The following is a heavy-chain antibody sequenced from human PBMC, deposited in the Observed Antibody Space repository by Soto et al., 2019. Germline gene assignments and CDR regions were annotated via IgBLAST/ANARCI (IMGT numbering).Heavy chain of an antibody. CDR1: GYTFTSYG. D-gene: IGHD3-10*01. CDR3: ARTPRDYYGSGSYVDY. J-gene: IGHJ4*02. CDR2: ISAYNGNT. Sequence: QVQLVQSGAEVKKPGASVKVSCKASGYTFTSYGISWVRQAPGQGLEWMGWISAYNGNTNYAQKLQGRVTMTTDTFTXXAYMELRSLRSDDTAVYYCARTPRDYYGSGSYVDYWGQGTLVTVSS. V-gene: IGHV1-18*01.